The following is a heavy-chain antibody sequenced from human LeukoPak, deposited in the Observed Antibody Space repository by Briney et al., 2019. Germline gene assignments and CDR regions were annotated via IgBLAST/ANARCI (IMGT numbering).Heavy chain of an antibody. Sequence: GASVNVSCKASGYTFTRYGITWVRQAAGHRLEWMGWISAYNGNTTYAQKLQGRVTITTDTSTSTANMELRSLRSDYTAVYYCARVDRSPDILVVPADIIRPDAFDIWGQGTMVTVSS. CDR3: ARVDRSPDILVVPADIIRPDAFDI. V-gene: IGHV1-18*01. D-gene: IGHD2-2*01. J-gene: IGHJ3*02. CDR2: ISAYNGNT. CDR1: GYTFTRYG.